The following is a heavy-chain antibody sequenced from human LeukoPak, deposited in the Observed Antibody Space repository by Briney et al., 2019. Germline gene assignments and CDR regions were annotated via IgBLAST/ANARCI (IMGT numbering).Heavy chain of an antibody. CDR2: INTDGTVT. CDR3: ATKQWLAPPPDS. Sequence: GGSLRLSCAASGFTFSKYWILWVRQAPGKGLESVSRINTDGTVTTYADSVKGRFTVARDNADNTMFLQINSVRDEDPAVYYCATKQWLAPPPDSWGQGTPVTVSS. J-gene: IGHJ4*02. D-gene: IGHD6-19*01. CDR1: GFTFSKYW. V-gene: IGHV3-74*01.